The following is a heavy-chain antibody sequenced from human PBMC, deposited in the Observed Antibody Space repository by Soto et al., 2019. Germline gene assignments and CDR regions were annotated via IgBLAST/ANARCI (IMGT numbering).Heavy chain of an antibody. J-gene: IGHJ3*02. CDR2: TYYSGST. CDR3: ERQSVAVRKAFDI. CDR1: GGSISSSSYY. D-gene: IGHD6-19*01. V-gene: IGHV4-39*01. Sequence: QLQLQESGPGLVKPSETLSLTCTVSGGSISSSSYYWGWIRQPPGKVLEWIGSTYYSGSTYYNPSPKSRVTKSVDTSKIQFSLKLSSVTAADTAVYYSERQSVAVRKAFDIWGQGTMVTVSS.